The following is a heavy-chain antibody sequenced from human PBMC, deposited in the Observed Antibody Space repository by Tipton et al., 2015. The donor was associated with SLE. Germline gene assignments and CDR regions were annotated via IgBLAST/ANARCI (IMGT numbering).Heavy chain of an antibody. J-gene: IGHJ2*01. D-gene: IGHD6-13*01. Sequence: SLRLSCAASGFTFSSYAMHWVRQAPGKGLEWVAVISYDGSNKYYADSVKGRFTISRDNSKNTLYLQMNSLRAEDTALYYCAKAGGAAAVHWYFDLWGRGTLVTVSS. CDR3: AKAGGAAAVHWYFDL. CDR1: GFTFSSYA. CDR2: ISYDGSNK. V-gene: IGHV3-30*04.